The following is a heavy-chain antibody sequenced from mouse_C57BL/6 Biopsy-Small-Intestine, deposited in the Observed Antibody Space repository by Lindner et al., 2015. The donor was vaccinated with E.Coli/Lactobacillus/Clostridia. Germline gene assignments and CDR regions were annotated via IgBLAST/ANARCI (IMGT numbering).Heavy chain of an antibody. CDR3: TRDWYFDV. J-gene: IGHJ1*03. V-gene: IGHV1-4*01. Sequence: VQLQESGAELARPGASVKMSCKASGYTFTSYTMHWVKQRPGQGLEWIGYINPSSAYTEYNQRFKDKATLTADKSSSTAYMQLSSLTSEDSAVYHCTRDWYFDVWGTGTTVTVSS. CDR1: GYTFTSYT. CDR2: INPSSAYT.